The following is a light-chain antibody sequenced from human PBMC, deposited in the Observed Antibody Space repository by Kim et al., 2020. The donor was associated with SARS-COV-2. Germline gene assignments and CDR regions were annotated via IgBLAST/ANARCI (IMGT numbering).Light chain of an antibody. V-gene: IGKV3-15*01. J-gene: IGKJ2*01. CDR3: QQYNNWPPYT. Sequence: EIVMTQSPATLSVSPGERATLSCSASQSVSSNLAWYQQKPGQAPRLLIYGASTRATGIPARFSGSGSGTEFTLTISSLQSEDFAVYYCQQYNNWPPYTFGQGTKLEF. CDR1: QSVSSN. CDR2: GAS.